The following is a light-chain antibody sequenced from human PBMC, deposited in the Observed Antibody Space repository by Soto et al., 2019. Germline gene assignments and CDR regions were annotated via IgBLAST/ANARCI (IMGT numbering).Light chain of an antibody. Sequence: DILLTQSPSTLSASVGDRVTITCRASQSISYWLAWYLQKPGSAPKLLIYGASTLESGVPSSFSGSRSGTEFTLTVSSLQSDDFATYYCQQYNDSIRYTFGQGTKLEIK. J-gene: IGKJ2*01. CDR2: GAS. CDR3: QQYNDSIRYT. V-gene: IGKV1-5*03. CDR1: QSISYW.